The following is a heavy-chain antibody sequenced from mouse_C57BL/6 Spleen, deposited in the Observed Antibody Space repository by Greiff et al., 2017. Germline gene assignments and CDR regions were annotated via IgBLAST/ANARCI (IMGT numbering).Heavy chain of an antibody. J-gene: IGHJ1*03. Sequence: QVQLQQSGAELARPGASVKLSCKASGYTFTSYGIHWVKQRAGQGLEWIGEIYPRSGNTYYNEKFKGKATLTADKTSSTAYMELRSLTSAGSAVDYRAMYYYGSSFGYFDVWGTGTTVTVSS. CDR2: IYPRSGNT. D-gene: IGHD1-1*01. CDR1: GYTFTSYG. CDR3: AMYYYGSSFGYFDV. V-gene: IGHV1-81*01.